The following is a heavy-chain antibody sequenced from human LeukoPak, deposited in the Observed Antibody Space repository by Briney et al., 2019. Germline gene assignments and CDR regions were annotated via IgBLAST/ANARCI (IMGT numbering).Heavy chain of an antibody. CDR3: ARLPHYYDSSGYRDY. Sequence: GGSLRLSCAASGFTFSSYSMNWVRQAPGKGLEWVSSISSSSSYIYYADSVKGRFTISRDNAKNSLYLQMNSLRAEDTAVYYCARLPHYYDSSGYRDYWGQGTLVTVSS. J-gene: IGHJ4*02. CDR1: GFTFSSYS. D-gene: IGHD3-22*01. CDR2: ISSSSSYI. V-gene: IGHV3-21*01.